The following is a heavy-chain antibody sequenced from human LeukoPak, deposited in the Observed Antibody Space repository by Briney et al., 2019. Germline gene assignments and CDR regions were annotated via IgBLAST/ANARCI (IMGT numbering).Heavy chain of an antibody. CDR2: IYHSGST. J-gene: IGHJ5*02. D-gene: IGHD1-26*01. CDR1: GGSISSSNW. CDR3: ARHSVGANSAWLDP. V-gene: IGHV4-4*02. Sequence: PSETLSLTCAVSGGSISSSNWWSWVRQPPGKGLEWIGEIYHSGSTNYNPSLKSRVTISVDKSKNQFSLKLSSVTAADTAVYYCARHSVGANSAWLDPWGQGTLVTVSS.